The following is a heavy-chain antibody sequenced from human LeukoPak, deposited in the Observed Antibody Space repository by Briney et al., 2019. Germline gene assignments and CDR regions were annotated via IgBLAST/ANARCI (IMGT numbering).Heavy chain of an antibody. D-gene: IGHD2-15*01. CDR2: IYYSGST. Sequence: SETLSLTCTVSGGSIISYYWSWIRQPPGKGLEWIGYIYYSGSTNYNPSLKSRVTISVDTSKNQFSLKLSSVTAADTAVYYCARKTHPLLGAYYYMDVWGKGTTVTVSS. CDR1: GGSIISYY. CDR3: ARKTHPLLGAYYYMDV. J-gene: IGHJ6*03. V-gene: IGHV4-59*01.